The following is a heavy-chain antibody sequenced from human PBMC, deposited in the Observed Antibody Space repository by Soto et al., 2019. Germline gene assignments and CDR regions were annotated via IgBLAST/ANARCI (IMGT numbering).Heavy chain of an antibody. D-gene: IGHD6-19*01. CDR3: AEMAGYSSGWYYDY. Sequence: EVQLLESGGGLVQPGGSLRLSCAASGFTFSSYAMSWVRQAPGKGLEWVSAISGSGGSTYYADSVKGRFTISRDNSKNTLYLQMNSLRAEDTAVYSCAEMAGYSSGWYYDYWGQGTLVTVSS. V-gene: IGHV3-23*01. CDR2: ISGSGGST. J-gene: IGHJ4*02. CDR1: GFTFSSYA.